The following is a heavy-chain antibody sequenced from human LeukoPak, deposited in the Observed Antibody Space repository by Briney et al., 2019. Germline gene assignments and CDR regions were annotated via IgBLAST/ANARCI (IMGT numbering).Heavy chain of an antibody. J-gene: IGHJ2*01. D-gene: IGHD4-17*01. CDR1: GFTFSSYW. Sequence: PGGSLRLSCAASGFTFSSYWMNWARQAPGKGLEWVASINHNGNVNYYVDSVKGRFTISRDNAKNSLYLQMNSLRAEDTAVYYCASLPDYGDNALYWYFDLWGRGTLVTVSS. CDR2: INHNGNVN. V-gene: IGHV3-7*03. CDR3: ASLPDYGDNALYWYFDL.